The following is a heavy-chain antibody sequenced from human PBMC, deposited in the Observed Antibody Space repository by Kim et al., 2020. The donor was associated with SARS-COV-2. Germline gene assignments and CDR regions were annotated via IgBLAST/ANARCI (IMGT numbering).Heavy chain of an antibody. V-gene: IGHV3-48*02. CDR2: ISSSSSTI. D-gene: IGHD6-19*01. J-gene: IGHJ5*02. CDR1: GFTFSSYS. Sequence: GGSLRLSCAASGFTFSSYSMNWVRQAPGKGLEWVSYISSSSSTIYYADSVKGRCTISRDNAKNSLYLQMNSLRDEDTAVYYCARDSTRGHIAVAPFDPWGQGTLVTVSS. CDR3: ARDSTRGHIAVAPFDP.